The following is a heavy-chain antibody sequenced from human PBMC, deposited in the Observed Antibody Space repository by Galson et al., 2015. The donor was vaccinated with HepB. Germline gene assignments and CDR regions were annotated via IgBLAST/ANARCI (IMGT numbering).Heavy chain of an antibody. Sequence: SLRLSCAASGFTFSSYAMSWVRQAPGKGLEWVSAISGSGGSTYYADSVKGRFTISRDNSKNTLYLQMNSLRAEDTAVYYCAKASCSSTSCYRGGFDYWGQGTLVTVSS. D-gene: IGHD2-2*01. J-gene: IGHJ4*02. CDR1: GFTFSSYA. V-gene: IGHV3-23*01. CDR2: ISGSGGST. CDR3: AKASCSSTSCYRGGFDY.